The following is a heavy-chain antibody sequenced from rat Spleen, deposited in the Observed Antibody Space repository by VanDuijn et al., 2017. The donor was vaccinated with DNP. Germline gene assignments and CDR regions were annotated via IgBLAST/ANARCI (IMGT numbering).Heavy chain of an antibody. V-gene: IGHV5-22*01. Sequence: EVQLVESGGGLVQPGRSLKLSCVASGFTFSDFYMAWIRQAPTKDLEWVAYIRYDGGITYYVDSVKGRFTISRDNAESTLYLQINSLRSEDMATYYCARWSTSHWYFDFGGPGTMVTVSS. CDR3: ARWSTSHWYFDF. CDR2: IRYDGGIT. CDR1: GFTFSDFY. J-gene: IGHJ1*01. D-gene: IGHD3-1*01.